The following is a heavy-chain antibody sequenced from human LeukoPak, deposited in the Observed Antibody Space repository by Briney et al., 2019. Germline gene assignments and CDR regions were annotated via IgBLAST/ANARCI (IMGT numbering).Heavy chain of an antibody. CDR2: INSDGSTT. CDR3: AGDLTTGY. Sequence: PGGSLRPSCAASGFTFSSYWMHWVRQAPGKGLVWVSHINSDGSTTNYADSVKGRFTISRDNAQSTVYLQMNSLRAEDTAVYYCAGDLTTGYWGQGTLVTVSS. V-gene: IGHV3-74*01. J-gene: IGHJ4*02. CDR1: GFTFSSYW. D-gene: IGHD1-1*01.